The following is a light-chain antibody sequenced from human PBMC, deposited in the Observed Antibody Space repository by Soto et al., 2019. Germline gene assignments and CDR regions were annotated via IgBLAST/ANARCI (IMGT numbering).Light chain of an antibody. Sequence: DIQMTQSPSTLSGSVGDRVTITCRASQTISSWLAWYQQKPGKAPKLLIYAASTLQSGVPSRFSGSGSGTDFTLTISSLQREDFATYYCQQSYSSWWTFGQGTKVDNK. CDR1: QTISSW. V-gene: IGKV1-39*01. CDR2: AAS. J-gene: IGKJ1*01. CDR3: QQSYSSWWT.